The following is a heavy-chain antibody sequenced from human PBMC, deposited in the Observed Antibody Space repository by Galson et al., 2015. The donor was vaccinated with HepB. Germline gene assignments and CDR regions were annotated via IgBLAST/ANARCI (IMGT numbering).Heavy chain of an antibody. CDR1: GFTFSSYG. CDR2: ISYDGSNK. V-gene: IGHV3-30*18. Sequence: SLRLSCAASGFTFSSYGMHWVRQAPGKGLEWVAAISYDGSNKYYADSVKGRFTISRDNSKNTLYLQMNSLRAEDTAVYYCAKDYDFWSGYYVGNWFDPWGQGTLVTVSS. CDR3: AKDYDFWSGYYVGNWFDP. J-gene: IGHJ5*02. D-gene: IGHD3-3*01.